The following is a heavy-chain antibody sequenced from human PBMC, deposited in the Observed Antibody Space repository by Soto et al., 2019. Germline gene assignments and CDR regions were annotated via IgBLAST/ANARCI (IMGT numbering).Heavy chain of an antibody. CDR1: GFTFRTYS. V-gene: IGHV3-21*01. J-gene: IGHJ4*02. CDR3: GRGPPYSSSPASDY. CDR2: ISSSSGFM. Sequence: GGSLRLSCAASGFTFRTYSMNWVRQAPGKGLEWVSSISSSSGFMYFADSVKGRFTISRDNAKNSLYLQMNSLRAEDTAVYYCGRGPPYSSSPASDYWGQGTLVTVSS. D-gene: IGHD6-6*01.